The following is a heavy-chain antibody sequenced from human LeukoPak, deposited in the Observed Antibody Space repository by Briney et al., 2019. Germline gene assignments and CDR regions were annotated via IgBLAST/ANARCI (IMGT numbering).Heavy chain of an antibody. CDR2: MNPVTGDA. J-gene: IGHJ4*02. D-gene: IGHD2-2*01. Sequence: ASVKVSCKASGYTFTNFDINWVRQAPGQGLEWMGWMNPVTGDAGSTQKFQGRVTLTRDTSISTAYMGLSSLTSDDTAFYYCARAPMGTAAFYWGQGTLVTVSS. V-gene: IGHV1-8*01. CDR3: ARAPMGTAAFY. CDR1: GYTFTNFD.